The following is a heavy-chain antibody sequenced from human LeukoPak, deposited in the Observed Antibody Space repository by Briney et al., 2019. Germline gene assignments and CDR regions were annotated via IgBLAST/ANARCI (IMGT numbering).Heavy chain of an antibody. CDR2: IKKDGSEQ. J-gene: IGHJ5*02. CDR3: ARSGDTGYRPQGP. Sequence: GGSLRLSCAASGFTFSSYAMHWVRQAPGKGLEWVANIKKDGSEQKYVDSVKGRFTISRDNAKNTLYLQMNSLRAEDTAVYYCARSGDTGYRPQGPWGQGTLVTVSS. D-gene: IGHD5-18*01. CDR1: GFTFSSYA. V-gene: IGHV3-7*01.